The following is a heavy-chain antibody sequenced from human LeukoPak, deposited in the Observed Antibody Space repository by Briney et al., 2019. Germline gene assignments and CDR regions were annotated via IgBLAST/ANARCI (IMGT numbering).Heavy chain of an antibody. Sequence: GASVKVSCKASGYTFTGYYMHWVRQAPGQGLEWMGWINPNSGGTNYAQKFQGRVTMTRDTSISTAYMELSRLRSDDTAVYYCARDESAYYDSSGYADYWGQGTLVTVSS. CDR2: INPNSGGT. CDR1: GYTFTGYY. V-gene: IGHV1-2*02. D-gene: IGHD3-22*01. J-gene: IGHJ4*02. CDR3: ARDESAYYDSSGYADY.